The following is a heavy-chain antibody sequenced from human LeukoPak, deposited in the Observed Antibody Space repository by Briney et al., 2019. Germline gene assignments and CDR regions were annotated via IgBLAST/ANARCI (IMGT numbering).Heavy chain of an antibody. J-gene: IGHJ4*02. CDR3: ARGLRRRRLDY. D-gene: IGHD3-3*01. Sequence: KPSETLSLTCAVPGYSISSGYYWSWIRQPPGKGLEWIGEINHSGSTNYNPSLKSRVTISVDTSKNQFSLKLSSVTAADTAVYYCARGLRRRRLDYWGQGTLVTVSS. CDR1: GYSISSGYY. V-gene: IGHV4-34*01. CDR2: INHSGST.